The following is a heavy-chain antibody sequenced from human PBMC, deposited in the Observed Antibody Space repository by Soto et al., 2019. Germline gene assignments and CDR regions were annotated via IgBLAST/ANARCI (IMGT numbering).Heavy chain of an antibody. V-gene: IGHV3-11*01. D-gene: IGHD4-17*01. CDR2: VSRGGSNK. CDR1: GFTFSDYY. CDR3: AIGTVTTDY. Sequence: QVQLVESGGGLVKPGGSLRLSCAASGFTFSDYYMSWIRQAPGKGLEWVSYVSRGGSNKYYAESVKGRFTISRDNAKNSLYLQMSGLRAEDTAVYYCAIGTVTTDYWGQGTLVTVSS. J-gene: IGHJ4*02.